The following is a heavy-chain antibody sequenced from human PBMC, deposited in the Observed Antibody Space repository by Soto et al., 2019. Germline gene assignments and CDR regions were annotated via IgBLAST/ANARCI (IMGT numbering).Heavy chain of an antibody. CDR3: AREKKEAVANDY. CDR1: GFTFSSYG. CDR2: IWYDGSNK. D-gene: IGHD6-19*01. Sequence: GGSLRLSCAASGFTFSSYGMHWVRQAPGKGLEWVAVIWYDGSNKYYADSVKGRFTISRDNSKNTLYLQMNSLRAEDTAVYYCAREKKEAVANDYWGQGTLVTVSS. V-gene: IGHV3-33*01. J-gene: IGHJ4*02.